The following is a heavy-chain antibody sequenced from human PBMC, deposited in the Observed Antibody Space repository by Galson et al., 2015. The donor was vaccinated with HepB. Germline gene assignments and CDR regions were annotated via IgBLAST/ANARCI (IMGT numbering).Heavy chain of an antibody. Sequence: SLRLSCAASGFTFSIYSMNWVRQAPGKGLEWVAYFNGVSRTILYADSVKGRFTISGDNAKNSLFLQMNSLTYEDTAVYYCARDDRYAFDYWGPGTLVTVSS. CDR2: FNGVSRTI. CDR1: GFTFSIYS. D-gene: IGHD2-8*01. J-gene: IGHJ4*01. V-gene: IGHV3-48*02. CDR3: ARDDRYAFDY.